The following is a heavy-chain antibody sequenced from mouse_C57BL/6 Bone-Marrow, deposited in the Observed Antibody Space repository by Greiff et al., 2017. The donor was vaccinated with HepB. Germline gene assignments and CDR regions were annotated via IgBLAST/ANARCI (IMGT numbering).Heavy chain of an antibody. CDR2: INPNNGGT. CDR3: ARGRGNYSMTYYFDY. J-gene: IGHJ2*01. V-gene: IGHV1-26*01. Sequence: EVQLQQSGPELVKPGASVKISCKASGYTFTDYYMNWVKQSHGKSLEWIGDINPNNGGTSYNQKFKGKATLTVDKSSSTAYMELRSLTSEDSAVYYWARGRGNYSMTYYFDYWGQGTTLTVSS. D-gene: IGHD2-1*01. CDR1: GYTFTDYY.